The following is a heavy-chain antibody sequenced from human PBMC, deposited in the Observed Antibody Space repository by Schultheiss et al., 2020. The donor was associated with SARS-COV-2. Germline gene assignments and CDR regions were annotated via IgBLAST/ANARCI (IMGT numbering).Heavy chain of an antibody. D-gene: IGHD3-9*01. CDR3: ARALYYDILTGYPYYYYGMDV. V-gene: IGHV4-59*08. CDR2: IYYSGST. J-gene: IGHJ6*02. CDR1: GGSISSYY. Sequence: SETLSLTCTVSGGSISSYYWSWIRQPPGKGLEWIGYIYYSGSTNYNPSLKSRVTISVDTSKNQFSLKLSSVTAADTAVYYCARALYYDILTGYPYYYYGMDVWGQGTTVTVSS.